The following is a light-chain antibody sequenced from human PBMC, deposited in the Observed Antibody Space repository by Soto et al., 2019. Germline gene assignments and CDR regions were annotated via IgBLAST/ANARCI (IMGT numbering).Light chain of an antibody. CDR2: DAS. V-gene: IGKV3-11*01. Sequence: EIVLTQSPATLSLSPGERATLSCRASQSVSSYLAWYQQKPGQAPRLLIYDASSLQSGVPSRFSGSGSGTDFTLTISSLQPEDFATYYCQQSYSTPPVTFGPGTKVDIK. J-gene: IGKJ3*01. CDR1: QSVSSY. CDR3: QQSYSTPPVT.